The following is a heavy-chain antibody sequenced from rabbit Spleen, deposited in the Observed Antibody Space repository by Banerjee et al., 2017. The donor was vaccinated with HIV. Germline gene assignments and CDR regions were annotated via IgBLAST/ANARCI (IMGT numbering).Heavy chain of an antibody. V-gene: IGHV1S40*01. J-gene: IGHJ4*01. Sequence: QSLEESGGDLVKPGASPTLTCTASGFSFSNKYVMCWVRQAPGKGLEWIACINTITGTAVYASWAKGRFIMSRTSSTTVTLQMTSLTAADTATYFCARDLVAVIGWNFNLWGPGTLVTVS. D-gene: IGHD1-1*01. CDR1: GFSFSNKYV. CDR3: ARDLVAVIGWNFNL. CDR2: INTITGTA.